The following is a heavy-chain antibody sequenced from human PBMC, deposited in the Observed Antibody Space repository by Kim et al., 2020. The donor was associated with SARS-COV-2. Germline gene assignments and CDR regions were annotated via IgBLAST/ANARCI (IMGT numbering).Heavy chain of an antibody. Sequence: VKGRFTISRDNAKNSLYLQMNSLRAEDTAVYYCASYDSSGYYPPDDAFDIWGQGTMVTVSS. J-gene: IGHJ3*02. V-gene: IGHV3-48*03. D-gene: IGHD3-22*01. CDR3: ASYDSSGYYPPDDAFDI.